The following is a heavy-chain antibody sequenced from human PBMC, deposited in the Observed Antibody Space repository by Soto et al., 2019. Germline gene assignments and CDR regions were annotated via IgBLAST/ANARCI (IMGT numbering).Heavy chain of an antibody. Sequence: ASVKVSCKTSGYDFTRYFIHWVRQAPGQGLEWMVKVNPTGGSPTFGQKFQGRVTVTTDTSTITVYMELSSLRSDDTAVYYCSRDLSPYWGQGTLVTVSS. D-gene: IGHD3-16*02. CDR3: SRDLSPY. V-gene: IGHV1-46*03. CDR2: VNPTGGSP. J-gene: IGHJ4*02. CDR1: GYDFTRYF.